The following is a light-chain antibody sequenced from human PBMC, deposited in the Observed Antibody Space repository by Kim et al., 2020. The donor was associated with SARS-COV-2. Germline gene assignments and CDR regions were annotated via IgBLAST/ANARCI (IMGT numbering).Light chain of an antibody. CDR3: SSYVNDDTLM. CDR2: DVT. Sequence: QSALTQPPSVSASPGQSITISCTGDIRDYKYVSWYQQHPGKAPKLVIYDVTERPSGVSDRFSGSNSANTASLTISGLQAEDEADYYCSSYVNDDTLMFGGGTKVTVL. J-gene: IGLJ3*02. V-gene: IGLV2-14*03. CDR1: DIRDYKY.